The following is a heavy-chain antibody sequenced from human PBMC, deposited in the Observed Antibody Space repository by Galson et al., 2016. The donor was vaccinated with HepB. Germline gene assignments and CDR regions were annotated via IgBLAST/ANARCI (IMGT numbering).Heavy chain of an antibody. D-gene: IGHD6-25*01. J-gene: IGHJ5*01. CDR1: GYNFDTYW. CDR2: IYPSDSDT. V-gene: IGHV5-51*01. CDR3: ARAPLVGSWFAP. Sequence: QSGAEVKKPGESLKISCKGSGYNFDTYWVVWVRQMPGKGLEWMGIIYPSDSDTRYSPSFQGQVTMSVDTSIKTAYLHWNNLKASDTAMYYCARAPLVGSWFAPWGQGTLITVSS.